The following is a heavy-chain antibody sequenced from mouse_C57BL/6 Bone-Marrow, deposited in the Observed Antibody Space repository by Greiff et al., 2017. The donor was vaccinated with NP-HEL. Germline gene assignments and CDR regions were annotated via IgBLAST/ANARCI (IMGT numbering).Heavy chain of an antibody. V-gene: IGHV1-54*01. D-gene: IGHD1-1*01. CDR1: GYAFTNYL. CDR2: INPGSGGT. J-gene: IGHJ4*01. CDR3: ARALRYNAMDY. Sequence: QVQLQQSGAELVRPGTSVKVSCKASGYAFTNYLIEWVKQRPGQGLEWIGVINPGSGGTNYNEKFKGKATLTADKSSSTAYMQLSSLTSEDSAVYFCARALRYNAMDYWGQGTSVTVSS.